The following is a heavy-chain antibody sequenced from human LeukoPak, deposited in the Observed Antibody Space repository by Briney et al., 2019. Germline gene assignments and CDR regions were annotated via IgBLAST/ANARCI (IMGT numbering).Heavy chain of an antibody. D-gene: IGHD3-3*01. Sequence: PSETLSLTCTVSGVSITSSSYYWAWIRQSPGKGLESIGSIYYSGSTYFNPSLKSRVTMSVDTSENQFSLELTSVTAADTALYYCARTGRFGVASWFDPWGQGTLITVSS. CDR2: IYYSGST. J-gene: IGHJ5*02. CDR3: ARTGRFGVASWFDP. CDR1: GVSITSSSYY. V-gene: IGHV4-39*01.